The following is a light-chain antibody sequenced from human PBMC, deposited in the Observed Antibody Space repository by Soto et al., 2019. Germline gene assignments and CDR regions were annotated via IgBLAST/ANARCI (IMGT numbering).Light chain of an antibody. Sequence: QSVLTQPPSASGSPGQSVTISCTGTSRDVGGYNFVSWYRQHPGKAPKLMISEVSKRPSGVPDRFSGSKSGNTASLTVSGLQPEDEADYYCTSYAGSNSVVFGGGTKLTVL. CDR2: EVS. J-gene: IGLJ2*01. CDR1: SRDVGGYNF. CDR3: TSYAGSNSVV. V-gene: IGLV2-8*01.